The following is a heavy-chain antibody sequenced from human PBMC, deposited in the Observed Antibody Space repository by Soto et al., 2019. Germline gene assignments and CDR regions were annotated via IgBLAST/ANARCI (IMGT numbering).Heavy chain of an antibody. CDR2: IYWDDDK. V-gene: IGHV2-5*02. J-gene: IGHJ4*02. D-gene: IGHD2-8*01. CDR3: AHSPHCTNGVCYFDY. Sequence: GPTVVNPSQTLTLTCTFSGFSLSTSGVGVGWIRQPPGKALEWLALIYWDDDKRYSPSLKSRLTITKDTSKNQVVLTMTNMDPVDTATYYCAHSPHCTNGVCYFDYWGQGTLVTVSS. CDR1: GFSLSTSGVG.